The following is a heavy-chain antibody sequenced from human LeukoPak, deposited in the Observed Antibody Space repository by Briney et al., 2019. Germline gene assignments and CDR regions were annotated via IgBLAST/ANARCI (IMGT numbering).Heavy chain of an antibody. CDR2: ISSSGSTI. CDR1: GFTFNSYE. J-gene: IGHJ4*02. Sequence: GGSLRLSCAASGFTFNSYEMDWVRQAPGKGLEWVSYISSSGSTIYYADSVKGRFTISRYNAKNSLYLQMNSLRAEDTAVYYCARGLFLGLLRDYWGQGTLVTVSS. V-gene: IGHV3-48*03. D-gene: IGHD2/OR15-2a*01. CDR3: ARGLFLGLLRDY.